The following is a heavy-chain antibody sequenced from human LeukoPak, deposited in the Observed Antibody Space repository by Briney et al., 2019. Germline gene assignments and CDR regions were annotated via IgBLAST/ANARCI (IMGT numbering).Heavy chain of an antibody. CDR2: ISGPGDRT. CDR1: GFIFNSYA. Sequence: GGSLRLSCAASGFIFNSYALSWVRQAQGKGLEWVSSISGPGDRTYYADSVKGRFTISRDNSKGTLYLQMNSLRADDTAVYYCTKVVLLWFGDQPSDHWGQGALVTVSS. D-gene: IGHD3-10*01. CDR3: TKVVLLWFGDQPSDH. J-gene: IGHJ4*02. V-gene: IGHV3-23*01.